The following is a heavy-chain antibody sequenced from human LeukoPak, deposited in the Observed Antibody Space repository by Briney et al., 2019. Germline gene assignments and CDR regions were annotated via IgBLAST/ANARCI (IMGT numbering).Heavy chain of an antibody. Sequence: ASVKVSCKASGYTFTSYAMNWVRQAPGQGLEWMGWINTNTGNPTYAQGFTGRFVFSLDTSVSTAYLQISSLKAEDTAVYYCARDMDSAYLVPVDPWGQGTLVTVSS. CDR3: ARDMDSAYLVPVDP. CDR2: INTNTGNP. J-gene: IGHJ5*02. D-gene: IGHD6-6*01. V-gene: IGHV7-4-1*02. CDR1: GYTFTSYA.